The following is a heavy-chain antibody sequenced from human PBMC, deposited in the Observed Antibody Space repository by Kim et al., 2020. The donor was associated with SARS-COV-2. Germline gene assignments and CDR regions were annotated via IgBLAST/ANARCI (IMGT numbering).Heavy chain of an antibody. Sequence: GGSLRLSCSASGFTFSSYAMSWVRQAPGKGLEWVSTISGISGSTYYANSGKGRYTISIDNTKNTQNLQVNILRAEDTGVYYCAKGGPYSGRWYVRDFWGQGTLDSVSS. V-gene: IGHV3-23*01. CDR3: AKGGPYSGRWYVRDF. CDR1: GFTFSSYA. CDR2: ISGISGST. J-gene: IGHJ4*02. D-gene: IGHD6-13*01.